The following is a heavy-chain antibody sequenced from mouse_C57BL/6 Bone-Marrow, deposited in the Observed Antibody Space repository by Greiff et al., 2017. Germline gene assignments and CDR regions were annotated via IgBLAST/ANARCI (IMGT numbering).Heavy chain of an antibody. Sequence: EVLGVESGPGLAKPSQTLSLTCSVTGYSITSDYWNWIRKFPGNKLEYMGYISYSGSTYYNPSLKSRISITRDTPTNQYYLQLNSVTTAETATYAWARYGGGPEAMDYWGQGTSLTVSS. V-gene: IGHV3-8*01. CDR1: GYSITSDY. J-gene: IGHJ4*01. CDR2: ISYSGST. CDR3: ARYGGGPEAMDY.